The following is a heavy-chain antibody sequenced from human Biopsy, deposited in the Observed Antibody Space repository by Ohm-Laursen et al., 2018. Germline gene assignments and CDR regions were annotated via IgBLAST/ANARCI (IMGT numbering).Heavy chain of an antibody. CDR1: GFSFTGYY. Sequence: ASVKVSCKASGFSFTGYYIHWVRQAPGQGLEWMGWISPKSGDTNYAHKFQGNITMTRDTSMSTAYMEMSRLRCDDTAVYYCALQSVAQMKNFDYWGQRTLVTVSS. D-gene: IGHD6-19*01. CDR3: ALQSVAQMKNFDY. J-gene: IGHJ4*02. V-gene: IGHV1-2*02. CDR2: ISPKSGDT.